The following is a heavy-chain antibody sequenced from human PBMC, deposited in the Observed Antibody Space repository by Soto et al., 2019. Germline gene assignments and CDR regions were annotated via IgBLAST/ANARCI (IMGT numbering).Heavy chain of an antibody. CDR2: ISYDGSNK. Sequence: QVQLVESGGGVVQPGRSLRLSCAASGFTFSSYAMHWVRQAPGKGLEWVAVISYDGSNKYYADSVKGRFTISRDNSKNTLYLQMNSLRAEDTDVYYCARDLERRWGSSWYNYWGQGTLVTVSS. V-gene: IGHV3-30-3*01. J-gene: IGHJ4*02. CDR1: GFTFSSYA. CDR3: ARDLERRWGSSWYNY. D-gene: IGHD6-13*01.